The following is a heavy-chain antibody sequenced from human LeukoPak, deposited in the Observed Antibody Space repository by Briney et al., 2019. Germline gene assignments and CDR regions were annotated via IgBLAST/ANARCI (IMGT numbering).Heavy chain of an antibody. V-gene: IGHV1-46*01. Sequence: ASVKVSCEASGYTFTSYYMHWVRQPPGQGLEWVGIINPSGGSTSYAQKFQGRVTMTRDMSTSTVYMELSSLRSEDTDVYYCARVIRDSGSYYSVDYWGQGTLVTVSS. CDR3: ARVIRDSGSYYSVDY. D-gene: IGHD1-26*01. CDR2: INPSGGST. CDR1: GYTFTSYY. J-gene: IGHJ4*02.